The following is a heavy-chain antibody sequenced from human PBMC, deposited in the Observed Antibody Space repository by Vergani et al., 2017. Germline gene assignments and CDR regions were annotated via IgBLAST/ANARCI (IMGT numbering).Heavy chain of an antibody. CDR2: IHYSGST. D-gene: IGHD4-17*01. J-gene: IGHJ6*03. CDR3: ARVGLGDYGETRTGDYYYYYMDV. CDR1: GGSISSGDYY. V-gene: IGHV4-31*03. Sequence: QVQLQESGPGLVKPSQTLSLTCTVSGGSISSGDYYWSWIRQHPGKGLEWIGYIHYSGSTSYNPPLKRRSTISVHTSKNQFSLKVSAVTAADTAVYYCARVGLGDYGETRTGDYYYYYMDVWGKGTTVTVSS.